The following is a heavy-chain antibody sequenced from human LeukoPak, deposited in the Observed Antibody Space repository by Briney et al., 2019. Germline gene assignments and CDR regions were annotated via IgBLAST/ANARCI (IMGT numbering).Heavy chain of an antibody. CDR1: GFTFSTYS. D-gene: IGHD2-21*02. CDR3: ARGFQRGDSPV. CDR2: INKDGSEK. Sequence: GGSLRLSCAASGFTFSTYSLSWLRQAPGKGLEWVAKINKDGSEKGYVDSVKVRFTISRDNAKGSLYLQLNSLRAEDTAVYYCARGFQRGDSPVWGQGTLVTVSS. J-gene: IGHJ4*02. V-gene: IGHV3-7*01.